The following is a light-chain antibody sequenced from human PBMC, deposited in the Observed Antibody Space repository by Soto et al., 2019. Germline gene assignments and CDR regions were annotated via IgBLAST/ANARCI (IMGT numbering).Light chain of an antibody. CDR3: QQRSNWPT. Sequence: EIVLTQSPATLSLSPGERATLSCRASQSVSSYFAWYRQKPGQAPRLLIYDASNRATGIPARFSGSGSGTDFTLTISSLEPEDFAVYYCQQRSNWPTFGGGTKVELK. CDR2: DAS. V-gene: IGKV3-11*01. J-gene: IGKJ4*01. CDR1: QSVSSY.